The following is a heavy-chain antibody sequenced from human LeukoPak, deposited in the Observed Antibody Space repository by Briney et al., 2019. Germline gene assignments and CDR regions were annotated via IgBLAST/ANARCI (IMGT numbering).Heavy chain of an antibody. CDR1: GFXFSSWA. J-gene: IGHJ4*02. V-gene: IGHV3-23*01. Sequence: PGGSLRLSCAASGFXFSSWAISWVRQAPGKGLEWVSAISGSGGSTYYAGSVKGRFTISRDNSKNTLFLQMNSLRAEDTAVYYCAKGTYSSSPRDYWGQGTLVTVSS. CDR2: ISGSGGST. CDR3: AKGTYSSSPRDY. D-gene: IGHD6-6*01.